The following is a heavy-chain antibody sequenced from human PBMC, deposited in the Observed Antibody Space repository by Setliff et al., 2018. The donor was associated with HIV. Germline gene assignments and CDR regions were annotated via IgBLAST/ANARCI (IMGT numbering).Heavy chain of an antibody. CDR1: VGPFSGHY. CDR3: ARGQDLGATWTGYYYYYMDV. V-gene: IGHV4-34*01. Sequence: PSETLSLTCAVYVGPFSGHYWIWIRQPPGKGLEWIGETNPSGSTKYNPSLKSRVTISVDRSKNQFSLKLTSVTAADTAVYYCARGQDLGATWTGYYYYYMDVWGKGTTVTVSS. CDR2: TNPSGST. D-gene: IGHD1-26*01. J-gene: IGHJ6*03.